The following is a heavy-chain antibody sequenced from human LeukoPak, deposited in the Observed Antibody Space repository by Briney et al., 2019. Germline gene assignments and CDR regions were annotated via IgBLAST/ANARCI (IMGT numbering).Heavy chain of an antibody. CDR3: ARQFDSL. V-gene: IGHV4-39*01. CDR2: VYFSGNT. CDR1: GDSLSSSRYY. J-gene: IGHJ4*02. Sequence: SETLSLTCTASGDSLSSSRYYWGWIRQPPGKELEWIGSVYFSGNTYYNPSLTSRVTISIDTSKNQFSLNLTSVTAADTAVYYCARQFDSLWGQGTLVTVSS. D-gene: IGHD3-10*01.